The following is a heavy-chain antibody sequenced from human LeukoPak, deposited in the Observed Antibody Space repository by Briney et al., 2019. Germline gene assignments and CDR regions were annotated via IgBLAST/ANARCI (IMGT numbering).Heavy chain of an antibody. CDR3: ARRHSSGWLDY. CDR2: ISYDGSNK. CDR1: GFTFSSYA. Sequence: PGGSLRLSCAASGFTFSSYAMHWVRQAPGKGLEWVAVISYDGSNKYYADSVKGRFTISRDNSKNTLYLQTNSLRAEDTAVYYCARRHSSGWLDYWGQGTLVTVSS. D-gene: IGHD6-19*01. V-gene: IGHV3-30-3*01. J-gene: IGHJ4*02.